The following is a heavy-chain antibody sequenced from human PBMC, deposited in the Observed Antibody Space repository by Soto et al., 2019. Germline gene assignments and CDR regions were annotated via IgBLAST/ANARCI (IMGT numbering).Heavy chain of an antibody. J-gene: IGHJ4*02. D-gene: IGHD1-1*01. CDR2: ISAHNGNT. Sequence: QVHLVQSGAEVKKPGASVKVSCKGSGYDFTTYGITWVRQAPGLGLEWMAWISAHNGNTDYAQKLQGRVTVTRDTSTSTAYMVLRSLRSDDTAMYYCARGRYGDYWGQGALVTVSS. CDR3: ARGRYGDY. V-gene: IGHV1-18*01. CDR1: GYDFTTYG.